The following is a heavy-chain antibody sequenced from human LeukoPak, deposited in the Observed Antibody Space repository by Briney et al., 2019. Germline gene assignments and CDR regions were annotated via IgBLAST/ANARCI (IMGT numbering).Heavy chain of an antibody. D-gene: IGHD3-22*01. V-gene: IGHV3-53*01. CDR3: ARGLFLSGYLDAFDI. CDR1: EFSFSRYS. J-gene: IGHJ3*02. CDR2: IYSDGRT. Sequence: GGSLRLSCTASEFSFSRYSMHWVRQAPGKGLEWVSLIYSDGRTYYADSVKGRCTISRDNSKNTLYLQMNSLRVEDTAIYYCARGLFLSGYLDAFDIWGQGTVVTVSS.